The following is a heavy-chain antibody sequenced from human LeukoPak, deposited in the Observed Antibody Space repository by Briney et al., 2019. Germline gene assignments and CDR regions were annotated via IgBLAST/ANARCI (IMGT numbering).Heavy chain of an antibody. CDR1: GGSISSGSYY. CDR3: AREAGAYDSSGYLDY. CDR2: IYTSGST. Sequence: SETLSLTCTVSGGSISSGSYYWSWIRQPAGKGLEWIGRIYTSGSTNYNPSLKSRVTISVDTSKNQFSLKLSSVTAADTAGYYCAREAGAYDSSGYLDYWGQGTLVTVSS. V-gene: IGHV4-61*02. D-gene: IGHD3-22*01. J-gene: IGHJ4*02.